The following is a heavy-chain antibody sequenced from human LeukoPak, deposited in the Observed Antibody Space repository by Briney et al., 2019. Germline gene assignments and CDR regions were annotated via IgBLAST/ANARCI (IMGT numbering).Heavy chain of an antibody. CDR1: GYTFNNYW. CDR2: INPGDSDP. J-gene: IGHJ4*02. CDR3: ARHGVGSSWFGFDY. V-gene: IGHV5-51*01. Sequence: GESLKISCQAPGYTFNNYWIGWVRQMPGKGLEWMGIINPGDSDPRYSPSLQGRATISADRSISTAYLQWSSLKASDTAMYYCARHGVGSSWFGFDYWGQGTLGTVSS. D-gene: IGHD6-6*01.